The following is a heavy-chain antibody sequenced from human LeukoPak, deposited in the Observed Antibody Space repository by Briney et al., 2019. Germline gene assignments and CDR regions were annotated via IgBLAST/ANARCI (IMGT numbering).Heavy chain of an antibody. J-gene: IGHJ4*02. CDR1: GYTFTSYG. CDR3: ARDLWRYCSGGSCYSY. Sequence: GASVKVSCKASGYTFTSYGISWVRQAPGQGLEWMGWISAYNGNTNYAQKLQGRVTMTTDTSTSTAYMELRSLRSDDTAVYYCARDLWRYCSGGSCYSYWGQGTLVTVSS. CDR2: ISAYNGNT. D-gene: IGHD2-15*01. V-gene: IGHV1-18*01.